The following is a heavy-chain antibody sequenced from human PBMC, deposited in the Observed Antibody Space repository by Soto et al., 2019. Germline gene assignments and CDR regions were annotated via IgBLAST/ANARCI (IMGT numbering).Heavy chain of an antibody. J-gene: IGHJ3*02. Sequence: QVQLVESGGGVVQPGXXLRXXCAXSGFTFSSYAMHWVRQAPGKGXXWXXXISYDGSNKYYADSVKGRFXIXXXXXXXXXXXXXXXXXXXXXXVYYCARETYDILTGYSQHAFDIWGQGTMVTVXS. CDR3: ARETYDILTGYSQHAFDI. CDR1: GFTFSSYA. CDR2: ISYDGSNK. V-gene: IGHV3-30-3*01. D-gene: IGHD3-9*01.